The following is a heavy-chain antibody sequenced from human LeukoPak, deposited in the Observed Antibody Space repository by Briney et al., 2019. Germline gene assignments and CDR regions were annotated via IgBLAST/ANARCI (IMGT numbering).Heavy chain of an antibody. D-gene: IGHD2-21*02. J-gene: IGHJ5*02. Sequence: PSETLSLTCTVSGGSISSGGYYWGWIRQPPGKGLEWIGSIYYSGNTYYNPSLKSRVTISVDTSKNQFSLKLSSVTAADTAVYYCASGYCGGDCYPPGWFDPWGQGTLVTVSS. CDR3: ASGYCGGDCYPPGWFDP. CDR1: GGSISSGGYY. CDR2: IYYSGNT. V-gene: IGHV4-39*07.